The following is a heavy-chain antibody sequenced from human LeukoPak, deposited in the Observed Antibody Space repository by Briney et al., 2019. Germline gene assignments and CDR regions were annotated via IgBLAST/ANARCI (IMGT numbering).Heavy chain of an antibody. CDR1: GFTFSIYA. CDR2: IGGGGGGT. D-gene: IGHD1/OR15-1a*01. J-gene: IGHJ4*02. CDR3: AKDKGLEHRPIFDY. V-gene: IGHV3-23*01. Sequence: GGSLRLSCAASGFTFSIYAMNWVRQAPGKGLEWVSLIGGGGGGTYYADSVKGRFTISRDNSKNTLYLQMNSLRAEDTAVYYCAKDKGLEHRPIFDYWGQGTLATVSS.